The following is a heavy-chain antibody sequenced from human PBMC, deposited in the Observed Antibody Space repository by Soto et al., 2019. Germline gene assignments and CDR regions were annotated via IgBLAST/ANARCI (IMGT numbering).Heavy chain of an antibody. CDR1: GVNFRGYA. J-gene: IGHJ6*02. D-gene: IGHD5-18*01. CDR2: IRIGPGIT. CDR3: ARSRSAMADGMNV. Sequence: GGSLRLSCEVSGVNFRGYAMSWVRRAPGKGLEWVSGIRIGPGITYYADSVKGRFTISSDISRKTVYLQMNNLRGEDTALYFCARSRSAMADGMNVWGQGTTVTVSS. V-gene: IGHV3-23*01.